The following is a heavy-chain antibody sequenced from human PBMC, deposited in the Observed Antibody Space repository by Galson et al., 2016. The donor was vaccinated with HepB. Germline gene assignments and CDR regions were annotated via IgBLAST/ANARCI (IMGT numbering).Heavy chain of an antibody. CDR1: GLSFSSHW. D-gene: IGHD4-17*01. J-gene: IGHJ6*02. CDR3: AREGYGDFDQIPNYYDYGLDV. Sequence: SLRLSCAASGLSFSSHWLSWVRQAPGKGLEWVANINQDGSETYYLDSVKGRFTISRDNAKNSLYLQMNSLRGEDTAVYYCAREGYGDFDQIPNYYDYGLDVWGQGTAVTVSS. V-gene: IGHV3-7*01. CDR2: INQDGSET.